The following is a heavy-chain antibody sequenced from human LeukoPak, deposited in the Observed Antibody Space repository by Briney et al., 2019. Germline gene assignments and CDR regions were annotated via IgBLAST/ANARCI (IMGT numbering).Heavy chain of an antibody. CDR2: INPSGGST. J-gene: IGHJ4*02. V-gene: IGHV1-46*01. Sequence: ASVKVSCKASGYTFTSYYMHWVRQAPGQGLEWMGIINPSGGSTSYAQKFQGRVTMTRDTSTSTVYMELSSLRSEDTAVYYCARDLASSGWTYYFDYWGQGTLVTVSS. CDR1: GYTFTSYY. D-gene: IGHD6-19*01. CDR3: ARDLASSGWTYYFDY.